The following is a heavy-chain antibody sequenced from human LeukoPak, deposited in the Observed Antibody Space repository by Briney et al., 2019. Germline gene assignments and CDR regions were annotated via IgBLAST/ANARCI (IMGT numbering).Heavy chain of an antibody. J-gene: IGHJ6*02. CDR3: ARDWAGYSSSWYFVYYYYGMDV. Sequence: GASVKVSCKASGYTFTSYGISWVRQAPGQGLEWMGLISAYNGNTNYAQKLQGRVTMTTDTSTSTAYMELRSLRSDDTAVYYCARDWAGYSSSWYFVYYYYGMDVWGQGTTVTVSS. V-gene: IGHV1-18*01. CDR2: ISAYNGNT. CDR1: GYTFTSYG. D-gene: IGHD6-13*01.